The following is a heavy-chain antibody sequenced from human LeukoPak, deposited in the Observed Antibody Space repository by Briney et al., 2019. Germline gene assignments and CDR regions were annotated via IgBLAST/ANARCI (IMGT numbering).Heavy chain of an antibody. CDR3: AKSTVVTYGLDY. V-gene: IGHV3-23*01. D-gene: IGHD4-23*01. CDR2: ISGSGGST. J-gene: IGHJ4*02. Sequence: GGSLRLSCAASGFTFSSYAMRWVRQAPGKGREWVSAISGSGGSTYYADSVKGRFTISRDNAKNTLYLQMNSLRAEDTAVYYCAKSTVVTYGLDYWGQGTLVTVSS. CDR1: GFTFSSYA.